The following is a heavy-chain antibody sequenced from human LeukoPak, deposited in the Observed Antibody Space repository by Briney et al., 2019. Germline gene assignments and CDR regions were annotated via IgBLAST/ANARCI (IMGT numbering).Heavy chain of an antibody. D-gene: IGHD3-10*01. V-gene: IGHV3-43D*04. J-gene: IGHJ6*03. CDR1: GFTFDDYA. CDR3: AKDGGKTYYYGSGSPPAYYYYMDV. CDR2: ISWDGGST. Sequence: GGSLRLSCAASGFTFDDYAMHWVRQAPGKGLEWVPLISWDGGSTYYADSVKGRFTISRDNSKNSLYLQMNSLRAEDTALYHCAKDGGKTYYYGSGSPPAYYYYMDVWGKGTTVTVSS.